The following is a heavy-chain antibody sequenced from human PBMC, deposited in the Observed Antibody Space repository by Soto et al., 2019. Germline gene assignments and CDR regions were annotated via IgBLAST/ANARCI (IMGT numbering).Heavy chain of an antibody. CDR3: ALRFVRFVYYYGMDV. Sequence: QVQLVQSGAEVKKPGASVKVSCKASGYTFTSYGISLVRQAPGQGLEWMGWISAYNGNTNYAQKLQGRVTMTTDTSTSTAYMELRSLRSDDTAVYYCALRFVRFVYYYGMDVWGQGTTVTVSS. D-gene: IGHD3-3*01. CDR1: GYTFTSYG. J-gene: IGHJ6*02. CDR2: ISAYNGNT. V-gene: IGHV1-18*01.